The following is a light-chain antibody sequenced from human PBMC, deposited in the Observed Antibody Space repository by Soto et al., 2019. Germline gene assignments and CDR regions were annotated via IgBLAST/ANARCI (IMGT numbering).Light chain of an antibody. CDR2: DAS. CDR3: QQYKNWPPT. V-gene: IGKV3-11*01. CDR1: QSFINY. J-gene: IGKJ5*01. Sequence: EIVLKQSPAILSLYPGERATLSCRASQSFINYLAWYQQKPGQAPRALIYDASKRATGVPARFSGSGSGTDFTLTISSLEPEDFASYHCQQYKNWPPTFGQGTLLEIK.